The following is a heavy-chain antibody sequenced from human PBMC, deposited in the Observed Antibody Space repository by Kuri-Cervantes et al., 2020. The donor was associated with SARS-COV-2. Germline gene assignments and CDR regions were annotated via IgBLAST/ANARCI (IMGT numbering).Heavy chain of an antibody. D-gene: IGHD6-13*01. V-gene: IGHV3-30*04. J-gene: IGHJ3*02. CDR3: ARAYSSSWRTYDAFDI. CDR2: ISYDGSNK. CDR1: GFTFSSYA. Sequence: GESLKISCAASGFTFSSYAMHWVRQAPGKGLEWVAVISYDGSNKYYADSVKGRFTISRDNSKKTLYLQMNSLRAEDTAVYYCARAYSSSWRTYDAFDIWGQGTMVTVSS.